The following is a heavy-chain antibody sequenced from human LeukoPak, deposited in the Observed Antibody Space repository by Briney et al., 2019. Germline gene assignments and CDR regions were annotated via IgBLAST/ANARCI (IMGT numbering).Heavy chain of an antibody. CDR1: GFTFSSYA. J-gene: IGHJ4*02. V-gene: IGHV3-23*01. CDR3: AKGIAAATLGYFDY. Sequence: PGGSLRLSCAASGFTFSSYAMSWVRQGPGKGLERVSAISGSGGSTYYADSVKGRFTISRDNSKNTLYLQMNSLRAEDTAVYYCAKGIAAATLGYFDYWGQGTLVTVSS. D-gene: IGHD6-13*01. CDR2: ISGSGGST.